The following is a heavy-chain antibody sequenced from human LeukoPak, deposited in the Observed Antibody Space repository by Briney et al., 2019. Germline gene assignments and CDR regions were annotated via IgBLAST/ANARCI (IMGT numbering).Heavy chain of an antibody. CDR3: ARCYYGSGSYEPYYGMDV. D-gene: IGHD3-10*01. CDR1: GGSISSYY. CDR2: INHSGST. Sequence: SETLSLTCTVSGGSISSYYWSWIRQPPGKGLEWIGEINHSGSTNYNPSLKSRVTISVDTSKNQFSLKLSSVTAADTAVYYCARCYYGSGSYEPYYGMDVWGQGTTVTVSS. V-gene: IGHV4-34*01. J-gene: IGHJ6*02.